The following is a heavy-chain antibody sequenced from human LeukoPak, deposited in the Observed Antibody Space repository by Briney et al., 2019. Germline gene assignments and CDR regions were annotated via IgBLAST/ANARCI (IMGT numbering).Heavy chain of an antibody. CDR1: GFTFSSYS. CDR2: ISSSSSYI. V-gene: IGHV3-21*01. CDR3: ARGGAVVAKDVDASDI. J-gene: IGHJ3*02. Sequence: GGSLRLSCAASGFTFSSYSMNWVRQAPGKGLEWVSSISSSSSYIYYADSVKGRFTISRDNAKNSLYLQMNSLRAEDTAVYYCARGGAVVAKDVDASDIWGQGTMVTVSS. D-gene: IGHD3-22*01.